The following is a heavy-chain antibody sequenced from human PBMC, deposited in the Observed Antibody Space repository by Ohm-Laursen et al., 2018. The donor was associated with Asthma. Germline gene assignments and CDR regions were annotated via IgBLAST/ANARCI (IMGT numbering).Heavy chain of an antibody. D-gene: IGHD4-17*01. Sequence: GSLRLSCAASGFTFNTYNMNWVRQAPGKGLEWVSAISGGGGSIYYADSVKGRFTISRDNSKNTLYLQMNSLRAEDTAVYYCAKDRMAVTITFAGWGQGTLVTVSS. V-gene: IGHV3-23*01. J-gene: IGHJ4*02. CDR2: ISGGGGSI. CDR3: AKDRMAVTITFAG. CDR1: GFTFNTYN.